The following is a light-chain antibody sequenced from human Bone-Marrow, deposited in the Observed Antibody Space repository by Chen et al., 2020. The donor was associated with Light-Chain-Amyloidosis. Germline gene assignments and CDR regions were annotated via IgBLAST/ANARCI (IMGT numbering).Light chain of an antibody. CDR2: EDS. Sequence: SYVLTQTPSVSVAPGQTARITCGGSNIGTHSVHWYQQKPGQAPVLVVYEDSDRPSGIPDRFSGSNFGKTATLTISRVEVGDEADYYCQVWNNPTDHWVFGGGTKLTVL. V-gene: IGLV3-21*02. CDR3: QVWNNPTDHWV. CDR1: NIGTHS. J-gene: IGLJ3*02.